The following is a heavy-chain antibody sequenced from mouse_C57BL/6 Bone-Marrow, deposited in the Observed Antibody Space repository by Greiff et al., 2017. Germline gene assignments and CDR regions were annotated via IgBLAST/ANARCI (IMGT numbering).Heavy chain of an antibody. CDR3: ARFPPPTTVVATKAMDY. D-gene: IGHD1-1*01. CDR2: INPSSGYT. V-gene: IGHV1-4*01. J-gene: IGHJ4*01. Sequence: VQLQQSGAELARPGASVKMSCKASGYTFTSYTMHWVKQRPGQGLEWIGYINPSSGYTKYNQKFKDKATLTADKSSSTAYMQLSSLTSEDSAVYYCARFPPPTTVVATKAMDYWGQGTSVTVSS. CDR1: GYTFTSYT.